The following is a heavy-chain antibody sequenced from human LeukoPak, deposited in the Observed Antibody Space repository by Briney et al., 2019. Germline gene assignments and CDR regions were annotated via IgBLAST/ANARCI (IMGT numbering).Heavy chain of an antibody. V-gene: IGHV3-66*01. J-gene: IGHJ4*02. Sequence: GGSLRLSCAASGFTVSSNYMSWVRQAPGKGLEWVSIIYSGGSTYYADSVKGRFTISRDNSKNSLYLQMNTLRAEDTAVYYCARDRHKYNYDSGGYPPYWGQGTLVTVSS. CDR2: IYSGGST. D-gene: IGHD3-22*01. CDR1: GFTVSSNY. CDR3: ARDRHKYNYDSGGYPPY.